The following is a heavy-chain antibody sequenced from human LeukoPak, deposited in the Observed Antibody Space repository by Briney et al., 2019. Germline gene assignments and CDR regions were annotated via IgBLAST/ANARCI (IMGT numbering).Heavy chain of an antibody. CDR1: GFTFSNYW. V-gene: IGHV3-23*01. D-gene: IGHD3-10*01. CDR3: AKRGLL. Sequence: GRSLRLSCVASGFTFSNYWMTWVRQAPGKGLEWVSDINGSGGNTYYADSVKGRFTISRDNSKNTLYLQMNSLRAEDTAVYYCAKRGLLWGQGTLVTVSS. CDR2: INGSGGNT. J-gene: IGHJ4*02.